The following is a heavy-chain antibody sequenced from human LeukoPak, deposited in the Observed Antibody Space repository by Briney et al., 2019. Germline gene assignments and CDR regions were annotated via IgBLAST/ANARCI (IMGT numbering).Heavy chain of an antibody. V-gene: IGHV3-23*01. CDR3: ARVAGWHWFDP. J-gene: IGHJ5*02. D-gene: IGHD6-19*01. CDR2: IRPSGDNT. CDR1: GVTFSSYD. Sequence: GGSLRLSCAASGVTFSSYDKTWVRQAPARGLEWVSSIRPSGDNTYYGDSVKGRFTSSRDNSKNTVYLQMNNMRVDDTAVYYCARVAGWHWFDPWGQGTLVTVSS.